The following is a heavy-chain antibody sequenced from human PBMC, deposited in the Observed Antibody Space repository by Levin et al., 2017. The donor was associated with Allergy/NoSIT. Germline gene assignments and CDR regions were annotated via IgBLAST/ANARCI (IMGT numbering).Heavy chain of an antibody. J-gene: IGHJ5*02. CDR1: GGSISSGGYY. CDR2: IYYSGST. V-gene: IGHV4-31*03. CDR3: ARGGGVRITMVQGVISHWFDP. Sequence: PSETLSLTCTVSGGSISSGGYYWSWIRQHPGKGLEWIGYIYYSGSTYYNPSLKSRVTISVDTSKNQFSLKLSSVTAADTAVYYCARGGGVRITMVQGVISHWFDPWGQGTLVTVSA. D-gene: IGHD3-10*01.